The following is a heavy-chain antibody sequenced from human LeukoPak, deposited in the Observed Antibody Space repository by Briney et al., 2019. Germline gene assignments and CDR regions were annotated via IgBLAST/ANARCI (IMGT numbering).Heavy chain of an antibody. CDR2: ISSSGGTI. CDR3: ARMRPELDY. Sequence: GGPLRLSCAASGFTFRSYEMNWVRQAPGKGLEWISYISSSGGTIYYADSVKGRFTISRDNAKNSVYLQMNSPRAEDTAVYYCARMRPELDYWGQGTLVTVSS. D-gene: IGHD6-6*01. CDR1: GFTFRSYE. J-gene: IGHJ4*02. V-gene: IGHV3-48*03.